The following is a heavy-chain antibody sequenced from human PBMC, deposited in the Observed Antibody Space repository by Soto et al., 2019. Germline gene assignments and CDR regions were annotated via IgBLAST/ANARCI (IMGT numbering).Heavy chain of an antibody. CDR1: GGSISSGGYY. Sequence: PSETLSLTCTVSGGSISSGGYYWSWIRQHPGKGLEWIGYIYYSGSTYYNPSLKSRVTISVDTSKNQFSLKLSSVTAADTAVYYCERALPWGSGAFDIWGQGTMVTVSS. V-gene: IGHV4-31*03. J-gene: IGHJ3*02. CDR2: IYYSGST. CDR3: ERALPWGSGAFDI. D-gene: IGHD7-27*01.